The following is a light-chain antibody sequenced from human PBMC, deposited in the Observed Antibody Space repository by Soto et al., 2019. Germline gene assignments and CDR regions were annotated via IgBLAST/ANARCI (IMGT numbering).Light chain of an antibody. CDR2: DAS. Sequence: EIFLTQSPDTLSLSPGERATLTCRASQGVTNYIAWYQQRPGQAPRLLIYDASNRATGVPARFSGSRSGTDFTLTISDLEPADFGLYYCQQRLNWPPGFGQGTKVEIK. J-gene: IGKJ1*01. V-gene: IGKV3-11*01. CDR3: QQRLNWPPG. CDR1: QGVTNY.